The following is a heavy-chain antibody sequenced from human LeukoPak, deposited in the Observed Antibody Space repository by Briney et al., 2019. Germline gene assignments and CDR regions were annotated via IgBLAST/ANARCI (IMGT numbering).Heavy chain of an antibody. Sequence: ASVKVSFKGSRYSFTKYGIGRVGQAPGQGREWMGWISAYTRNTDHAQKFQGRVTMTTDTSATTAYMELRSLRSDDTAVYYCARDSGYPSEAFDFWGQGTVVIVSS. CDR2: ISAYTRNT. D-gene: IGHD2-2*01. CDR1: RYSFTKYG. J-gene: IGHJ3*01. V-gene: IGHV1-18*01. CDR3: ARDSGYPSEAFDF.